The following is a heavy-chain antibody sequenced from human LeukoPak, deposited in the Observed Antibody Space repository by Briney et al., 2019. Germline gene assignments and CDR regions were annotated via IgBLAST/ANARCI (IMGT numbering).Heavy chain of an antibody. D-gene: IGHD3-22*01. CDR2: MYTSGTT. CDR1: GGSFSGYY. Sequence: SETLSLTCAVYGGSFSGYYWSWIRQPAGKGLEWIGRMYTSGTTNYNPSLKSRVTMSLDTSKNQFSLKLSSVTAADTGVYYCARDRYYYDTSGSPSDYWGQGTLVTVSS. V-gene: IGHV4-4*07. J-gene: IGHJ4*02. CDR3: ARDRYYYDTSGSPSDY.